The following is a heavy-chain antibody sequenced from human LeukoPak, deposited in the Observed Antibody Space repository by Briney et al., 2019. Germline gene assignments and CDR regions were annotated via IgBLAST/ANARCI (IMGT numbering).Heavy chain of an antibody. CDR1: GLTFSNSG. J-gene: IGHJ5*02. CDR3: ARDHDSSGYYSGWFDP. V-gene: IGHV3-21*01. CDR2: IGGSNTNT. Sequence: GGSLRLSCATSGLTFSNSGMSWVRQAPGKGLEWVSSIGGSNTNTYYADSVKGRFTISRDNAKNSLYLQMNSLRAEDTAVYYCARDHDSSGYYSGWFDPWGQGTLVTVSS. D-gene: IGHD3-22*01.